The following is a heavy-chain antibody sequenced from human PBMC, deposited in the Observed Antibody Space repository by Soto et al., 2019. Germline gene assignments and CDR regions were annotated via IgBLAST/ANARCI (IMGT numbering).Heavy chain of an antibody. CDR2: ISGSGDTT. Sequence: EVRLVESGGGLVQPGGSLRLSCAASGITISNYPMSWVRQAPGKGLDWVSGISGSGDTTYYADSAKGRFTISKDISTHSLFLQLDSLRVEDSALPFCVTADGGYPSTAPHWGQGNLVTVSP. CDR3: VTADGGYPSTAPH. CDR1: GITISNYP. J-gene: IGHJ4*02. D-gene: IGHD4-17*01. V-gene: IGHV3-23*04.